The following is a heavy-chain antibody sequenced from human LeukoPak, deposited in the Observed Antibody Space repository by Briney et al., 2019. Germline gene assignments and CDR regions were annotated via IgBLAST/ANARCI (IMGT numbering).Heavy chain of an antibody. V-gene: IGHV1-2*02. CDR3: ARAPMGAAALY. CDR1: GYTFSGYY. CDR2: INPNSGGT. J-gene: IGHJ4*02. D-gene: IGHD6-13*01. Sequence: ASVKVSCKASGYTFSGYYIHWVRQTPGQGLEWMGWINPNSGGTNYAQKFQGRVTMTRDTSISTAYMELSRLRSDDTAFYYCARAPMGAAALYWGQGTLVTVSS.